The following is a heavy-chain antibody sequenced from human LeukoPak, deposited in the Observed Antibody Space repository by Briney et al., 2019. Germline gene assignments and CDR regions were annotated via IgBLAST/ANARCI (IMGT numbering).Heavy chain of an antibody. CDR2: IYYSGST. CDR3: ARLVMVGGYQSYYLDY. D-gene: IGHD3-9*01. V-gene: IGHV4-59*01. J-gene: IGHJ4*02. CDR1: GGSISSYY. Sequence: SETLSLTCTVSGGSISSYYWSWIRQPPGKGLEWIGYIYYSGSTNYNPSLKSRVTISVDTSKNQFSLKLSSVTAADTAVYYCARLVMVGGYQSYYLDYWGQGTPLTVSS.